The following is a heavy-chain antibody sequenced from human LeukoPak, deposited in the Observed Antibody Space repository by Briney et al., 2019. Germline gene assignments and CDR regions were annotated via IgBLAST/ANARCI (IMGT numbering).Heavy chain of an antibody. Sequence: GGSLRLPCAASGFTVSSTFMSWVRQAPGKGLEWVSVIYSVGTTYYADSVKGRFTISRDNSKNTLYLQMNSLRAEDTAVYYCARGSGWLDYWGQGTLVTVSS. CDR3: ARGSGWLDY. J-gene: IGHJ4*02. CDR1: GFTVSSTF. CDR2: IYSVGTT. V-gene: IGHV3-53*01. D-gene: IGHD6-19*01.